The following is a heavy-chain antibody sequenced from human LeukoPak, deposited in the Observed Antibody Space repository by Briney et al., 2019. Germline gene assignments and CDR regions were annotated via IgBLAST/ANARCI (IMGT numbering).Heavy chain of an antibody. CDR2: ISSGSGTI. CDR1: GFTLSSYS. D-gene: IGHD2-2*01. V-gene: IGHV3-48*01. CDR3: ARDRRRTSLYCSSTSCYSPFDY. Sequence: QSGGSLRLSCAASGFTLSSYSMNWVRHAPGRGLGWVSFISSGSGTIYYADSLKGRFTISRDNAKNSLYLQMNSLRAEDTAVFYCARDRRRTSLYCSSTSCYSPFDYWGQGTLVTVSS. J-gene: IGHJ4*02.